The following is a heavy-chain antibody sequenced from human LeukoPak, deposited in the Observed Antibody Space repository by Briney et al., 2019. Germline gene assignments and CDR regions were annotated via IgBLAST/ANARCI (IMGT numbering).Heavy chain of an antibody. J-gene: IGHJ3*02. CDR1: GFTFSAFA. D-gene: IGHD3-10*01. CDR3: AKGALYGSGSYYSAFDI. V-gene: IGHV3-23*01. CDR2: IRGTGAST. Sequence: PGGSLRLSCAASGFTFSAFAMTWVRQAPGRGLEWVSTIRGTGASTYYADSVKGRFTISRDNSKNTLYLQMNILTAKDTAVYYCAKGALYGSGSYYSAFDIWGQGKMVTVSS.